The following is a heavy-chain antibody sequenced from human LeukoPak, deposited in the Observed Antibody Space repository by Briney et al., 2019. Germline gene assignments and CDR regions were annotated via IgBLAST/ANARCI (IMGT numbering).Heavy chain of an antibody. CDR3: AKDSVWVSVYYYYMDV. D-gene: IGHD6-13*01. V-gene: IGHV3-23*01. Sequence: GGSLRLSCAASGFTFSSYGMSWVRQAPGKGLEWVSPISGSGGSTYYADSVKGRFTISRDNSKNTLYLQMNSLRAEDTAVYYCAKDSVWVSVYYYYMDVWGKGTTVTISS. J-gene: IGHJ6*03. CDR2: ISGSGGST. CDR1: GFTFSSYG.